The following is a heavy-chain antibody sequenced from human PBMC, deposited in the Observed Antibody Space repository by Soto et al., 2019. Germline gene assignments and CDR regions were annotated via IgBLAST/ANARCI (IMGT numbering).Heavy chain of an antibody. CDR1: GYTFSNYG. CDR2: ISPYNGNT. D-gene: IGHD2-2*01. Sequence: ASVKVSCKASGYTFSNYGISWVRQAPGQGLEWMGGISPYNGNTKFARKFQGRVTMTTDTSTSTVYMELRSLRSDDTAVFYCARDRVSTSDYWGQGTLVTV. V-gene: IGHV1-18*04. CDR3: ARDRVSTSDY. J-gene: IGHJ4*02.